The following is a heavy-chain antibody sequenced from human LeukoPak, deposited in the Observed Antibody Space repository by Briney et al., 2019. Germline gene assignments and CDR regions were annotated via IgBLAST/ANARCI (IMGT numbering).Heavy chain of an antibody. Sequence: ASVKVSCKASGYTFTSYGISWVRQAPGQGLEWMGRISAYNGNTNYAQKLQGRVTMTTDTSTSTAYMELRSLRSDDTAVYYCARDPRYCSSTSCYSLYGMDVWGQGTTVTVSS. CDR3: ARDPRYCSSTSCYSLYGMDV. CDR1: GYTFTSYG. D-gene: IGHD2-2*01. V-gene: IGHV1-18*01. CDR2: ISAYNGNT. J-gene: IGHJ6*02.